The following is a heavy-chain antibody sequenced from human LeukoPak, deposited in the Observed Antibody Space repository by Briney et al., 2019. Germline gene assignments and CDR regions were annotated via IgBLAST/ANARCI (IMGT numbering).Heavy chain of an antibody. CDR2: MNPSSGNT. CDR3: ASHTYYYSSGSFAY. CDR1: GYTFTSYD. J-gene: IGHJ4*02. Sequence: GASVKVSCKASGYTFTSYDINWVRQATGQGPEWMGWMNPSSGNTGYAQRFQGRVPMTRDTSINTAYLELSSLRSEDTAVYYCASHTYYYSSGSFAYWGQGTLVTVSS. V-gene: IGHV1-8*01. D-gene: IGHD3-10*01.